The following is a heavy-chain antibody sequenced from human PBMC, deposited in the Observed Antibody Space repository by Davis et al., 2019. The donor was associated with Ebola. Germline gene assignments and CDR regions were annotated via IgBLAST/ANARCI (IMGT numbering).Heavy chain of an antibody. Sequence: MPSETLSLTCAVYGGSFSGYYWTWIRQPPGKGLEWIGEINYRGSTNYNPSLKSRVTISVDTSKNQFSLKLSSVTAADTAVYYCARGGCFGCYGMDVWGQGTTVTVSS. CDR3: ARGGCFGCYGMDV. CDR1: GGSFSGYY. V-gene: IGHV4-34*01. CDR2: INYRGST. J-gene: IGHJ6*02. D-gene: IGHD3-10*01.